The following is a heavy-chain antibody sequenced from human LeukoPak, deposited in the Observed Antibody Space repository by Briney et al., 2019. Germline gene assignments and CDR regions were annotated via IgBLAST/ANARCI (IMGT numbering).Heavy chain of an antibody. Sequence: TGGSLRLSCAASGFTFSSYSMNWVRQAPGKGLDWVSSISSSSSSIYYADSVKGRFTISRDNSKNTLYLQMNSLRAEDTAVYYCAKGSGSRAPNIAVAGFAGGRTFDYWGQGILVTVSS. J-gene: IGHJ4*02. CDR1: GFTFSSYS. CDR3: AKGSGSRAPNIAVAGFAGGRTFDY. CDR2: ISSSSSSI. D-gene: IGHD6-19*01. V-gene: IGHV3-21*04.